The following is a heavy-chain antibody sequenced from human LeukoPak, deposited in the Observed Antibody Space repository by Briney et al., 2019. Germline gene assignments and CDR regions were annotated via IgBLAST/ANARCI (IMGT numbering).Heavy chain of an antibody. D-gene: IGHD5-12*01. J-gene: IGHJ4*02. CDR3: ARDGVATIFTFDY. Sequence: GGSLRLSCAASGFTFSSYAMHWVSQAPGKGLEWVAVISYDGSNKYYADSVKGRFTISRDNSKNTLYLQMNSLRAEDTAVYYCARDGVATIFTFDYWGQGTLVTVSS. V-gene: IGHV3-30*04. CDR2: ISYDGSNK. CDR1: GFTFSSYA.